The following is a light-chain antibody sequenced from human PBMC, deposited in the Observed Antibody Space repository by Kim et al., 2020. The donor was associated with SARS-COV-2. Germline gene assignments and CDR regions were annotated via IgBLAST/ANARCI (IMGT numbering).Light chain of an antibody. Sequence: SYELTQPPSVSVSPGQTASITCSGEKLGDKNVCWYQQKPGQSPLLVIYEDRKRPSGIPERFSGSNSGNTATLTISGAQAMDEADYYCQAWDRSNVVFGGGNQLTVL. CDR3: QAWDRSNVV. CDR1: KLGDKN. V-gene: IGLV3-1*01. J-gene: IGLJ2*01. CDR2: EDR.